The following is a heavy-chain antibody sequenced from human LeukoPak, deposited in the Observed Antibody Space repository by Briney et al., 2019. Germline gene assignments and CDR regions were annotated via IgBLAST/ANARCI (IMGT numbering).Heavy chain of an antibody. D-gene: IGHD6-13*01. J-gene: IGHJ4*02. CDR1: GYTFTGYY. CDR2: INPNSGGT. CDR3: ARSAYSSSWFDY. Sequence: ASVKVSCTASGYTFTGYYMHWVRQAPGQGLERMGWINPNSGGTNYAQKFQGWVTMTRDTSISTAYMELSRLRSDDTAVYYCARSAYSSSWFDYWGQGTLVTVSS. V-gene: IGHV1-2*04.